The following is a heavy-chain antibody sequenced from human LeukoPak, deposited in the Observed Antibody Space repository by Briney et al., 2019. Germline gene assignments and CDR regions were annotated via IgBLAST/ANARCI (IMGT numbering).Heavy chain of an antibody. V-gene: IGHV4-34*01. CDR2: INHSGST. CDR3: ARGDYYDSSGTIY. CDR1: GGSFSGYY. J-gene: IGHJ4*02. Sequence: SETLSLTCAVYGGSFSGYYWSWIRQPPGKGLEWIGEINHSGSTNYNPSLKSRVTISVDTSKNQFSLKLSSVTAADTAVYYCARGDYYDSSGTIYWSQGTLVTVSS. D-gene: IGHD3-22*01.